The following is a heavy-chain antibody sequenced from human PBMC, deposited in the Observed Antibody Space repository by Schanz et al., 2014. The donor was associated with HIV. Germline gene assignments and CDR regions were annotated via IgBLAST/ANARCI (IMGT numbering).Heavy chain of an antibody. CDR1: GFTFSSYA. CDR2: TWYDGSNK. V-gene: IGHV3-33*06. D-gene: IGHD6-19*01. J-gene: IGHJ4*02. CDR3: AKDRTDSGWYKEGPRELGE. Sequence: VQLLESGGGLVQPGGSLRLSCAASGFTFSSYAMSWVRQAPGKGLEWVAVTWYDGSNKYYADSVKGRFTIPRDNSKNTLFLQMNSLRAEDTAVYFCAKDRTDSGWYKEGPRELGEWGQGTLVTVSS.